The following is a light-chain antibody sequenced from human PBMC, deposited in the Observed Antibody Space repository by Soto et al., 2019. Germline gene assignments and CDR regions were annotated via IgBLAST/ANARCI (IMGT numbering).Light chain of an antibody. CDR3: SAYTSSSTDVV. V-gene: IGLV2-14*01. J-gene: IGLJ2*01. CDR2: DVS. Sequence: QSALTQPASVSGSPGQSITISCTGTSSDVGGYNYVSWYQQHPGKAPKLMIYDVSNRPSGVSNRFSGSKSGNTASLTISGLQAEDEADDCCSAYTSSSTDVVFGGGTKLTVL. CDR1: SSDVGGYNY.